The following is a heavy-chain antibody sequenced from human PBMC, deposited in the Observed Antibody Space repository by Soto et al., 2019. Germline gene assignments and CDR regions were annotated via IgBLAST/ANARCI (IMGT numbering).Heavy chain of an antibody. CDR2: IWYDGSNK. J-gene: IGHJ3*02. V-gene: IGHV3-33*01. CDR3: ARDLPRITMVRGVMPFDAFDI. D-gene: IGHD3-10*01. Sequence: PGGSLRLSCAASGFTFSSYGMHWVRQAPGKGLEWVAVIWYDGSNKYYADSVKGRFTISRDNSKNTLYLQMNSLRAEDTAVYYCARDLPRITMVRGVMPFDAFDIWGQGTMVTVSS. CDR1: GFTFSSYG.